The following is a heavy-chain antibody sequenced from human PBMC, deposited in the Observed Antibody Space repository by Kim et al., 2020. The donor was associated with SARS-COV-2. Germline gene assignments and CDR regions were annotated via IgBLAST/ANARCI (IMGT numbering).Heavy chain of an antibody. CDR3: AKVALGAVDI. Sequence: STTHGAAVKGRFTISRDNSKNTLYLQMNSRRAEDTAVYYCAKVALGAVDIWGQGTMVTVSS. V-gene: IGHV3-23*03. CDR2: ST. J-gene: IGHJ3*02. D-gene: IGHD2-21*01.